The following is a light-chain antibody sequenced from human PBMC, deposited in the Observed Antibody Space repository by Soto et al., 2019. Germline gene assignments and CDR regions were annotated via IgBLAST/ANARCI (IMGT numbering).Light chain of an antibody. Sequence: IVLAQCPATMTLSPGGRGKLSCSASQSVSSYLAWYQQKPGQAPRLLIYGASTRATGIPARFSGSGSGTEFTLSICSLHSEDFAVYSCQQYNTWLQISFGQGTLLEIK. CDR2: GAS. J-gene: IGKJ5*01. V-gene: IGKV3-15*01. CDR3: QQYNTWLQIS. CDR1: QSVSSY.